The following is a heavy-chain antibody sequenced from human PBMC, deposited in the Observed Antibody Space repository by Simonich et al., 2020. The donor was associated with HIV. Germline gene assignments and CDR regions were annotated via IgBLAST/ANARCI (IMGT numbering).Heavy chain of an antibody. J-gene: IGHJ4*02. CDR2: IQYDGNNK. CDR1: GFNFSNYA. V-gene: IGHV3-30*07. D-gene: IGHD1-1*01. Sequence: HVQLVESGGGVVQPGRSLRLSCAASGFNFSNYAIYWVRQAPGKGLEWVAVIQYDGNNKYYADSVKGRFTISRDNSKNTLYLQMNNLRAEDTAVYYCVRGGEKQLPHSWGQGTLVTVSS. CDR3: VRGGEKQLPHS.